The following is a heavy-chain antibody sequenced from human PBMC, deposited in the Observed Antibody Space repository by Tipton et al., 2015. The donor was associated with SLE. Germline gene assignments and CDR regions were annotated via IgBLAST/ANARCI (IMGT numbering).Heavy chain of an antibody. CDR3: ARGPSIPYSSSWYGIDY. J-gene: IGHJ4*02. D-gene: IGHD6-13*01. CDR1: GGSISSHY. V-gene: IGHV4-59*11. Sequence: TLSITCTVSGGSISSHYWNWIRQPPGKGLEWIGYIYYSGSTNYNPSLKSRVTISVDTSKNQFSLKLSSVTPADTAVYYCARGPSIPYSSSWYGIDYWGQGTLVTVSS. CDR2: IYYSGST.